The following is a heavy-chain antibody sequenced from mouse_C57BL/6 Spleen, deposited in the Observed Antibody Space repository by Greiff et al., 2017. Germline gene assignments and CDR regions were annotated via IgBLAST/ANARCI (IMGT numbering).Heavy chain of an antibody. J-gene: IGHJ3*01. CDR2: IDPENGDT. CDR3: TTPEGFAY. V-gene: IGHV14-4*01. CDR1: GFNIKDDY. Sequence: VQLQQPGAELVRPGASVKLSCTASGFNIKDDYMHWVKQRPEQGLEWIGWIDPENGDTEYASKFQGKATITADTSSNTAYLQLSSLTSEDTAVYYCTTPEGFAYWGQGTLVTVSA.